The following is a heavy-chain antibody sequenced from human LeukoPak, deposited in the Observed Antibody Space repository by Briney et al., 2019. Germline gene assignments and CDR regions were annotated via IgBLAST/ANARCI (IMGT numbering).Heavy chain of an antibody. CDR1: GFTFSSYA. D-gene: IGHD3-3*01. CDR2: ISGSGGST. CDR3: AKDPGIGYYDFWSGYSDFDY. Sequence: GGSLRLSCAASGFTFSSYAMSWVRQAPGKGLEWVSAISGSGGSTYYAGSVKGRFTISRDNSKNTLYLQMNSLRAEDTAVYYCAKDPGIGYYDFWSGYSDFDYWGQGTLVTVSS. V-gene: IGHV3-23*01. J-gene: IGHJ4*02.